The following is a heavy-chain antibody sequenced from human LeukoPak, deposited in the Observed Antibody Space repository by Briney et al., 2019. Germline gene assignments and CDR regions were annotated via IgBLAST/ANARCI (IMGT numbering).Heavy chain of an antibody. CDR2: IYYSGST. V-gene: IGHV4-59*01. J-gene: IGHJ4*02. CDR3: ARESSGWPLDY. D-gene: IGHD6-19*01. CDR1: GGSIRSYY. Sequence: PSETLSLTCTVSGGSIRSYYWIWLRQPPGKGREGGGYIYYSGSTNYTPSLKSRVTISVDTSKNQCSLKLSSVTAADTAVYYCARESSGWPLDYWGQGTPVTVSS.